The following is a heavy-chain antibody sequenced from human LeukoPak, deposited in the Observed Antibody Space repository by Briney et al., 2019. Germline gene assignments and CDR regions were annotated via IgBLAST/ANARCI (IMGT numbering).Heavy chain of an antibody. J-gene: IGHJ4*02. CDR2: ISGSGGST. Sequence: GGSLRLSCAASGFTFSSYWMSWVRQAPGKGLEWVSAISGSGGSTYYADSVKGRFTISRDNSKNTLYLQMNSLRAEDTAVYYCAKVYYGSGQFDYWGQGTLVTVSS. D-gene: IGHD3-10*01. V-gene: IGHV3-23*01. CDR3: AKVYYGSGQFDY. CDR1: GFTFSSYW.